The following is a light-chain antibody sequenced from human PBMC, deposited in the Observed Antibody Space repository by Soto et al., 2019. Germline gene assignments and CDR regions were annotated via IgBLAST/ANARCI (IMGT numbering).Light chain of an antibody. CDR3: SSYTSRTTLVV. CDR2: EVN. V-gene: IGLV2-14*01. Sequence: QSVLTQPRSVSGSPGQSVTISCTGTSSDVGGYNYVSWYQHHPGKAPKLMIYEVNNRPSGVSNRFSGSKSGNTASLTISGLQAEDEADYYCSSYTSRTTLVVFGGGTKLTVL. J-gene: IGLJ2*01. CDR1: SSDVGGYNY.